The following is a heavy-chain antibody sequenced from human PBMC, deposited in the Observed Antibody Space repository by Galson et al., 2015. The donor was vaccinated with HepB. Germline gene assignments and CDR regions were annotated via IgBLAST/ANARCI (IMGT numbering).Heavy chain of an antibody. Sequence: SVKVSCKASGYTFTGYYMHWVRQAPGQGLEWMGWINPNSGGTNYAQKFQGRVTITADESTSTAYMELSSLRSEDTAVYYCAGSIFGYGDYVRWFDPWGQGTLVTVSS. CDR1: GYTFTGYY. D-gene: IGHD4-17*01. V-gene: IGHV1-2*02. CDR2: INPNSGGT. CDR3: AGSIFGYGDYVRWFDP. J-gene: IGHJ5*02.